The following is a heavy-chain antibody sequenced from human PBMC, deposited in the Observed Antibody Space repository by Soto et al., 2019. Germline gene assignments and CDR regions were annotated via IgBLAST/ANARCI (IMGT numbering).Heavy chain of an antibody. CDR1: GYTFTTYY. V-gene: IGHV1-46*01. Sequence: ASVKVSCKASGYTFTTYYIHWVRQAPGQGLEWMGIFDPISGSATYTQKFRGRVTMARDTSTSTVYMELRSLRSDDTAVYYCARGGHCTNGVCYRVPHAFDICGQRTKVTVS. D-gene: IGHD2-8*01. CDR2: FDPISGSA. CDR3: ARGGHCTNGVCYRVPHAFDI. J-gene: IGHJ3*02.